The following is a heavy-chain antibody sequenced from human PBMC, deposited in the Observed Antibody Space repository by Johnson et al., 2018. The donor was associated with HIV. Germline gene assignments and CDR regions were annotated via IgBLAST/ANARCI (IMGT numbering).Heavy chain of an antibody. CDR3: AKDAIVVVTAGAFDI. V-gene: IGHV3-20*04. D-gene: IGHD2-21*02. CDR2: NNWEGGRT. Sequence: MQLVESGGGVLRRGGSLRLSCGGFGFMFGDYGMNWVRQSPGKGVGWVSGNNWEGGRTGYVGSVKGRFTISRDNAKDSLYLQMNILRAEDTALYYCAKDAIVVVTAGAFDIWGQGTMVTVSS. J-gene: IGHJ3*02. CDR1: GFMFGDYG.